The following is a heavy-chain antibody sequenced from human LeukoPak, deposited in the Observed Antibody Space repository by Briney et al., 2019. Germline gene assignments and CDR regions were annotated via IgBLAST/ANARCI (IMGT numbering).Heavy chain of an antibody. CDR1: GFTFSSYA. Sequence: GGSLRLSCAASGFTFSSYAMSWVRQAPGKGLEWVAFIRYDGSNKYYADSVKGRFTISRDNSKNTLYLQMNSLRAEDTAVYYCAKDSTYSSSWLSFDYWGQGTLATVSS. V-gene: IGHV3-30*02. D-gene: IGHD6-13*01. J-gene: IGHJ4*02. CDR3: AKDSTYSSSWLSFDY. CDR2: IRYDGSNK.